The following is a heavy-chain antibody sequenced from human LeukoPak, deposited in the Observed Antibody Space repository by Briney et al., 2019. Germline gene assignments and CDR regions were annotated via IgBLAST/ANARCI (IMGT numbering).Heavy chain of an antibody. D-gene: IGHD3-10*01. CDR1: GGSISSYY. CDR3: ARNAVLLWFGELLPEEYYFDY. Sequence: SETLSLTCTVSGGSISSYYWSWIRQPPGKGLEWIGYIYYSGSTNYNPSLKSRVTISVDTSKNQFSLKPSSVTAADTAVYYCARNAVLLWFGELLPEEYYFDYWGQGTLVTVSS. V-gene: IGHV4-59*01. CDR2: IYYSGST. J-gene: IGHJ4*02.